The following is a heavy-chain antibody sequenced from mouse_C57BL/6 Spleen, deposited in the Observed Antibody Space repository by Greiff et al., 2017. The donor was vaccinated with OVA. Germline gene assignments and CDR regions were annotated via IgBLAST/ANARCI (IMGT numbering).Heavy chain of an antibody. CDR1: GYTFTSYW. J-gene: IGHJ3*01. Sequence: QVQLQQPGAELVRPGSSVKLSCKASGYTFTSYWMDWVKQRPGQGLEWIGNIYPSDSETHYNQKFKDKATLTVDKSSSTAYMQLSSLTSEDSAVYYCARSDGYSCAYWGQGTLVTVSA. CDR2: IYPSDSET. CDR3: ARSDGYSCAY. V-gene: IGHV1-61*01. D-gene: IGHD2-3*01.